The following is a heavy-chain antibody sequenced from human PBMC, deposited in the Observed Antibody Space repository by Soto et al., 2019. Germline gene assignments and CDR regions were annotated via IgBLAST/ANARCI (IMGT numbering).Heavy chain of an antibody. CDR3: ARGDSTGYYPY. D-gene: IGHD3-22*01. J-gene: IGHJ4*02. Sequence: QITLKESGPTLVNPTQTLTLTCTFSGFSLRTSGVGVGWIRQPPGKALEWLALIYWDDAKRHSPSLKTRLSITKDTSKNQVALTMTNMDPVDTATYYCARGDSTGYYPYWGQGTLVTVSS. CDR1: GFSLRTSGVG. V-gene: IGHV2-5*02. CDR2: IYWDDAK.